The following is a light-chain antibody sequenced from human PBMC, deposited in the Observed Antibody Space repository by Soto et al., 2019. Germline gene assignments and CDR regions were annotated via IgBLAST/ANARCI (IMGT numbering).Light chain of an antibody. CDR2: QAS. V-gene: IGKV2-30*01. Sequence: DVAMAQSPLSLPVTLGQRASISCRSYQSLGYGDGNTYLSWMQQRPGQSPRRLIYQASKRDSGVPARFSGSGSGTDFTLKISRVEAEDVGVYYCMKGTHWPPTCGQGTRLEIK. CDR3: MKGTHWPPT. J-gene: IGKJ5*01. CDR1: QSLGYGDGNTY.